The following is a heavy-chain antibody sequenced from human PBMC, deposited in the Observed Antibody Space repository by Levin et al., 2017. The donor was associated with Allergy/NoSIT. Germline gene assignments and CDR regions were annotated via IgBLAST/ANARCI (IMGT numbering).Heavy chain of an antibody. D-gene: IGHD2-2*01. CDR3: ARQGVPAAIPFDY. J-gene: IGHJ4*02. CDR1: GGSFSGYY. CDR2: INHSGST. Sequence: SETLSLTCAVYGGSFSGYYWSWIRQPPGKGLEWIGEINHSGSTNYNPSLKSRVTISVDTSKNQFSLKLSSVTAADTAVYYCARQGVPAAIPFDYWGQGTLVTVSS. V-gene: IGHV4-34*01.